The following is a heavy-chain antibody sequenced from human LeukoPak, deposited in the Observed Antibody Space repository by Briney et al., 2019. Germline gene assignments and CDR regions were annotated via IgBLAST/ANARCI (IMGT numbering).Heavy chain of an antibody. CDR1: GGSFSGYC. Sequence: SETLSLTCAVYGGSFSGYCWSWIRQPPGKGLEWIGEINHSGSTNYNPSLKSRVTISVDTSKNQFSLKLNSVTATDTAVYYCARHYGPWGQGTLVTVSS. CDR3: ARHYGP. V-gene: IGHV4-34*01. CDR2: INHSGST. J-gene: IGHJ4*02. D-gene: IGHD3-16*01.